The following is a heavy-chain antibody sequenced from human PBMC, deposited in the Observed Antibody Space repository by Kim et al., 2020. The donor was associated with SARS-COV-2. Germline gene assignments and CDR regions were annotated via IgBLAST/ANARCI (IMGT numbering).Heavy chain of an antibody. CDR2: IIPIFGTA. Sequence: SVKVSCKASGGTFSSYAISWVRQAPGQGLEWMGGIIPIFGTANYAQKFQGRVTITADESTSTAYMELSSLRSEDTAVYYCARACSFHYYGSGRGHPFDPWGQGTLVTVSS. CDR3: ARACSFHYYGSGRGHPFDP. D-gene: IGHD3-10*01. J-gene: IGHJ5*02. CDR1: GGTFSSYA. V-gene: IGHV1-69*13.